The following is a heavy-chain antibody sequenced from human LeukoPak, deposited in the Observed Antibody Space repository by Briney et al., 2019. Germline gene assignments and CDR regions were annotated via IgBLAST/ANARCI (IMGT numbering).Heavy chain of an antibody. CDR2: IRYDGSNK. J-gene: IGHJ3*02. V-gene: IGHV3-30*02. Sequence: PGGSLRLSCAASGFTFSSYGMHWVRQAPGKGLEWVAFIRYDGSNKYYADSVKGRFTSSRDNSKNTLYLQMNSLRAEDTAVYYCAKGYYGSGSYCDAFDIWGQGTMVTVSS. CDR3: AKGYYGSGSYCDAFDI. D-gene: IGHD3-10*01. CDR1: GFTFSSYG.